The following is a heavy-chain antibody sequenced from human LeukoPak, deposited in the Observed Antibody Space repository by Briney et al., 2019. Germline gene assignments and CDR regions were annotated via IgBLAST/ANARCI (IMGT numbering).Heavy chain of an antibody. V-gene: IGHV3-21*01. CDR3: ARAPWGAWFGELGSGAFYYYYYGMDV. Sequence: KPGGSLRLSCAASGFTFSSYSMNWVRQAPGKGLEWVSSISSSSSYIYYADSVKGRLTISRDNAKNSLYLQMNSLRAEDTAVYYCARAPWGAWFGELGSGAFYYYYYGMDVWGQGTTVTVSS. CDR2: ISSSSSYI. D-gene: IGHD3-10*01. CDR1: GFTFSSYS. J-gene: IGHJ6*02.